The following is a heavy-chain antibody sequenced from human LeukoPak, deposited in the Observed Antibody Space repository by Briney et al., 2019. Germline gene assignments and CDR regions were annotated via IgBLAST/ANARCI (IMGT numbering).Heavy chain of an antibody. D-gene: IGHD3-22*01. Sequence: SETLSLTCTVSGGSISSGPYYWSWIRQPAGKGLEWIGRIHTSGSTNYNPSLTGRVTISVDTSKNQFSLKLSSVTAADTAVYYCARDLIGYYHYYNYYMDVWGKGTTVTVSS. CDR2: IHTSGST. J-gene: IGHJ6*03. CDR3: ARDLIGYYHYYNYYMDV. CDR1: GGSISSGPYY. V-gene: IGHV4-61*02.